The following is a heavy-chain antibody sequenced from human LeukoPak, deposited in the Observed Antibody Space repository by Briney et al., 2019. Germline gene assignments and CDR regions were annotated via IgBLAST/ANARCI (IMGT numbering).Heavy chain of an antibody. CDR2: IRSKANSYAT. Sequence: GGSLRLSCAASGFTFSGSAMHWVRQASGKGLEWVGRIRSKANSYATAYAASVKGRFTISRDDSKNTAYLQMNSLKTEDTAVYYCTRHSYNYGDQPEYWGQGTLVTVSS. D-gene: IGHD4-17*01. J-gene: IGHJ4*02. CDR1: GFTFSGSA. CDR3: TRHSYNYGDQPEY. V-gene: IGHV3-73*01.